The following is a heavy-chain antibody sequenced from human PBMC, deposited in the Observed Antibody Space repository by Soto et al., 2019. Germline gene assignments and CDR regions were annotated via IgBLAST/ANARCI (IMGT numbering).Heavy chain of an antibody. J-gene: IGHJ5*02. CDR1: GYTFTSYH. Sequence: QVQLVQSGAEVKKPGASVKVSCKGSGYTFTSYHINWVRQATGQGLEWMGWMNPNRGNTGYAQTFQGRITXXWXTXXSPAYMELSSLRFEDTAMYYCARGHISSTKNWLDPWGQGTLVTVSS. CDR3: ARGHISSTKNWLDP. V-gene: IGHV1-8*01. D-gene: IGHD6-6*01. CDR2: MNPNRGNT.